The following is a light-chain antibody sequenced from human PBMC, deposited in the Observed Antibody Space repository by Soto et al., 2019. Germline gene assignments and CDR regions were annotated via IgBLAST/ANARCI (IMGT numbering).Light chain of an antibody. J-gene: IGLJ2*01. Sequence: QSALTQPPSASGSPGQSVTISCTGSSSDVGGYNYVSWYQQHPGKATKLMIYEIIKRPSGVPDRFSGSKSVNTASLTVSGLQAEDEADYYCSSFAGSNTVVFGGGTKLTVL. CDR2: EII. CDR3: SSFAGSNTVV. V-gene: IGLV2-8*01. CDR1: SSDVGGYNY.